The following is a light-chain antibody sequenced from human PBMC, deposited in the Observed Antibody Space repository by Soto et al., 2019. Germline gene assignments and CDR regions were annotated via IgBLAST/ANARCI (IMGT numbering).Light chain of an antibody. CDR2: KAS. CDR3: QQSYFTPIT. J-gene: IGKJ5*01. Sequence: IQLTQSPSTLSASVGDRVTITCRASQHITVWLAWYQQKPGKAPKLLIYKASSLESGVPSRFSGSGSGTDFTLTIGSLQPEDFATYYCQQSYFTPITFGQGTRLEIK. CDR1: QHITVW. V-gene: IGKV1-5*03.